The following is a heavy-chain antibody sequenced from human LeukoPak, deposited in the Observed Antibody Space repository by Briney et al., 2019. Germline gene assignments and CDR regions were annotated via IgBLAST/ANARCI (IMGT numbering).Heavy chain of an antibody. CDR2: ISSSSNVI. CDR1: GFTFNSYA. Sequence: GGSLRLSCAASGFTFNSYAFNWVRQAPGKGLEWVSYISSSSNVIYYTDSVKGRFTISRDNARNLLSLQMNSLRAEDTAVYYCARRAGGYSHPYDYWGQGILVTVSS. D-gene: IGHD4-23*01. CDR3: ARRAGGYSHPYDY. V-gene: IGHV3-48*01. J-gene: IGHJ4*02.